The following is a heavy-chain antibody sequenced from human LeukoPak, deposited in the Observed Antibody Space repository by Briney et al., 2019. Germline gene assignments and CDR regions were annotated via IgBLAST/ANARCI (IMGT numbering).Heavy chain of an antibody. V-gene: IGHV3-30*18. J-gene: IGHJ4*02. Sequence: GGSLRLSCAASGFTFSSYAMSWVRQAPGEGLEWVAVISYDGSNKFYADSVKGRFTISRDNSKNTLYLQMNSLRAEDTAVYYCAKASVAVPYYFDFWGQGALVTVSS. CDR3: AKASVAVPYYFDF. D-gene: IGHD2-2*01. CDR2: ISYDGSNK. CDR1: GFTFSSYA.